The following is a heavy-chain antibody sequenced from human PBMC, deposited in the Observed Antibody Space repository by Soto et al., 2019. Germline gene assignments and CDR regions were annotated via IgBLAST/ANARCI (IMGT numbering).Heavy chain of an antibody. V-gene: IGHV3-11*01. CDR1: GFTLSDYY. D-gene: IGHD3-10*01. CDR2: ISSSGTID. J-gene: IGHJ6*03. CDR3: ARRTMGNYYYMDV. Sequence: QVQLVESGGGLVKPGGSLRLSCVASGFTLSDYYMSWIRQAPGKGLEWVSYISSSGTIDNYADSVKGRFTISRDNAKNSLFLQMNGLRAEDTAVYYCARRTMGNYYYMDVWGKGPTVTVSS.